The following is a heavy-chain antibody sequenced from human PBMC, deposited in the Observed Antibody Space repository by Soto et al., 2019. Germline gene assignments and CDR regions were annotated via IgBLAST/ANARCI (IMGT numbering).Heavy chain of an antibody. J-gene: IGHJ6*02. CDR2: IWYDGSNK. V-gene: IGHV3-33*01. D-gene: IGHD3-10*01. CDR3: ARVDGSGSYYRPLYYYYGMDV. Sequence: QVQLVESGGGVVQPGRSLRLSCAASGFTFSSYGMHWVRQAPGKGLESVAVIWYDGSNKYYADSVKGRFTISRDTSKNTLYLQMNSLRAEDTAVYYCARVDGSGSYYRPLYYYYGMDVWGQGTTVTVSS. CDR1: GFTFSSYG.